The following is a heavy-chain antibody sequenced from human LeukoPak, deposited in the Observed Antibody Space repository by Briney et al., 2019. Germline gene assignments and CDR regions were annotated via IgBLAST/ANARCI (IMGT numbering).Heavy chain of an antibody. CDR3: ARGPYSYDSSGAFDI. V-gene: IGHV4-61*02. D-gene: IGHD3-22*01. Sequence: SQTLSLTCTVSGDSISSGDYYWSWIRQPAGKGLEWIGRISSSGSTNYNPSLKSRVTISVNTSKNQFSLKLSSVTAADTAVYFCARGPYSYDSSGAFDIWGQGTMVTVSS. J-gene: IGHJ3*02. CDR1: GDSISSGDYY. CDR2: ISSSGST.